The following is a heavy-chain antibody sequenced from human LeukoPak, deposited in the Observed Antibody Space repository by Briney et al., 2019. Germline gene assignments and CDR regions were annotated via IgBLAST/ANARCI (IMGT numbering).Heavy chain of an antibody. CDR3: VSLGYCSSSMRK. CDR2: ISSEGTNK. V-gene: IGHV3-30*04. Sequence: GGSLRLSCAASGFPLTSSAMHWVRQAPGKGLEGVAIISSEGTNKYYADSVKGRFTISRDNSKNMLYVQMDSLRTEDTVVYFCVSLGYCSSSMRKWGKGTLVTVSS. CDR1: GFPLTSSA. D-gene: IGHD2-2*03. J-gene: IGHJ4*01.